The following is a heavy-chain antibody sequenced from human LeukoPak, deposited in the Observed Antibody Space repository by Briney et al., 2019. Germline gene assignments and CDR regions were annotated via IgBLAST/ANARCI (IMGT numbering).Heavy chain of an antibody. Sequence: ASVKVSCKASGYTFAGYYMHWVRQAPGQGLEWMGWIYPNSGGTNYAQKFQGRVTMTRDTSISTAYMELSRLRPDDTAVYYCASDYGGNSDFDYWGQGTLVTVSS. J-gene: IGHJ4*02. D-gene: IGHD4-23*01. CDR1: GYTFAGYY. CDR2: IYPNSGGT. V-gene: IGHV1-2*02. CDR3: ASDYGGNSDFDY.